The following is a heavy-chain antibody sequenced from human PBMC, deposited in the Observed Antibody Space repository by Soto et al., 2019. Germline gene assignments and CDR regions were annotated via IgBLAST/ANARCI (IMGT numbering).Heavy chain of an antibody. J-gene: IGHJ4*02. Sequence: QLQLQESGPGLVKPSETLSLTCTVSGGSISSSSYYWGWIRQPPGKGLEWIGSIFYSGSTYNNPSHESRVTISVDTSKNQFSLKLSSVTAADTAVYYCARSGLRVRWFGEFLYYFDYWGQGTLVTVSS. CDR1: GGSISSSSYY. CDR3: ARSGLRVRWFGEFLYYFDY. D-gene: IGHD3-10*01. CDR2: IFYSGST. V-gene: IGHV4-39*01.